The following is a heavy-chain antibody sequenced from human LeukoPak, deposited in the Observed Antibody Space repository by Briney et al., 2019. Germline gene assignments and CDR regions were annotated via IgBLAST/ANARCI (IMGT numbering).Heavy chain of an antibody. V-gene: IGHV3-74*01. J-gene: IGHJ4*02. CDR2: INPGGTVI. CDR3: AKEQTSSGYFDY. D-gene: IGHD3-10*01. CDR1: GFNFRDKW. Sequence: GGSLRLSCAASGFNFRDKWMHWVRQGPGKGLVWVSRINPGGTVISYTDSVKGRFTISRDDAKNTLYLLMNSLSAEDTALYYCAKEQTSSGYFDYWGQGTLVTVSS.